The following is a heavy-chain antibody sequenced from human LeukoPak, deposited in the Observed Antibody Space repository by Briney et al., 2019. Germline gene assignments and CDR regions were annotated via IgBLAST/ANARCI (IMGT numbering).Heavy chain of an antibody. CDR2: LYYSGST. D-gene: IGHD3-22*01. J-gene: IGHJ3*01. CDR3: AKAGVRYSDSSALYAFDF. V-gene: IGHV4-39*01. CDR1: GGSISSASYF. Sequence: SETLSLTCTVSGGSISSASYFWGWIRQPPGKGLEWIGTLYYSGSTYYSASLKSRVTMSGDTSRNQFSLRLSSVNAADTAVYYCAKAGVRYSDSSALYAFDFWGPGTMATVSS.